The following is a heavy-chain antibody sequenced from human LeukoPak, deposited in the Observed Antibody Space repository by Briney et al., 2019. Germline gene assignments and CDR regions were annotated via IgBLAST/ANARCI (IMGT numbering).Heavy chain of an antibody. V-gene: IGHV3-30*03. D-gene: IGHD3-10*01. CDR2: ISYDGSNK. J-gene: IGHJ4*02. CDR1: GFAFSSYG. CDR3: ARDPGDYGSGSYTIFDY. Sequence: GGSLRLSCAASGFAFSSYGMHWVRQAPGKGLEWVAVISYDGSNKYYADSVKGRFTISRDNSKNTLYLQMNSLRAEDTAVYYCARDPGDYGSGSYTIFDYWGQGTLVTVSS.